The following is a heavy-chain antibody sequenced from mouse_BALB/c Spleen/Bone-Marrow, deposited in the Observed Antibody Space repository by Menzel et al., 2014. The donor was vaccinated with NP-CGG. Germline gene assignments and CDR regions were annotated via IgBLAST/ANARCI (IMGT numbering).Heavy chain of an antibody. Sequence: EVKLVESGAELVKPGASVKLSCTASGFNIKDTYMHWVKQRPEQGLEWIGRIDPANGNTKYDPKFQGKATITADTSSNTAYLQLSSLTSEDTAVYYCARYYYGSSYFDYWGQGTTPTVSS. V-gene: IGHV14-3*02. D-gene: IGHD1-1*01. J-gene: IGHJ2*01. CDR1: GFNIKDTY. CDR3: ARYYYGSSYFDY. CDR2: IDPANGNT.